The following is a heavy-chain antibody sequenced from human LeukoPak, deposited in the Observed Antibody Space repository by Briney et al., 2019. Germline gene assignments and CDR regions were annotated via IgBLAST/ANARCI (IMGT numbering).Heavy chain of an antibody. CDR1: GFTFSSYW. V-gene: IGHV3-7*01. CDR2: IKQDGSEK. CDR3: AREQDYDYVWGSHRYAFDI. J-gene: IGHJ3*02. D-gene: IGHD3-16*02. Sequence: QPGGSLRLSCAASGFTFSSYWMSWVRQAPGKGLEWVANIKQDGSEKYYVDSVKGRFTISRDNAKNSLYLQMNSLRAEDTAVYYCAREQDYDYVWGSHRYAFDIWGQGTMVTVSS.